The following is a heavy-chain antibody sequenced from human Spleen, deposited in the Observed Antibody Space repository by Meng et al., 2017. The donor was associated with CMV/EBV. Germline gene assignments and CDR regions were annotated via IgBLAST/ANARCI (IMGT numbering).Heavy chain of an antibody. J-gene: IGHJ4*02. D-gene: IGHD3-10*01. CDR1: GNTYRCSY. Sequence: VGTAGNSARASVQASGNTYRCSYIDCERQSLGQALERMGKSIPSGGSTSDAPNFEHRVTMTRDTSTNAFNMALSSLRAEHTAVYYGACYCGGGVGWFDYWGQGTLVTVSS. CDR3: ACYCGGGVGWFDY. CDR2: SIPSGGST. V-gene: IGHV1-46*01.